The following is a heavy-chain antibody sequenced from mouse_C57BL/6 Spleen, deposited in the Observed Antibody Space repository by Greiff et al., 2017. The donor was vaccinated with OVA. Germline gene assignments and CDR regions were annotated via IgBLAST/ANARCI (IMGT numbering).Heavy chain of an antibody. J-gene: IGHJ2*01. CDR2: IDPETGGT. V-gene: IGHV1-15*01. D-gene: IGHD1-1*01. CDR1: GYTFTDYE. CDR3: TTSTTVVAPFDY. Sequence: VQLQQSGAELVRPGASVTLSCKASGYTFTDYEMHWVKQTPVHGLEWIGAIDPETGGTAYNQKFKGKAILTADNSSSTAYIELRSLTSEDSAVYYCTTSTTVVAPFDYWGQGTTLTVSS.